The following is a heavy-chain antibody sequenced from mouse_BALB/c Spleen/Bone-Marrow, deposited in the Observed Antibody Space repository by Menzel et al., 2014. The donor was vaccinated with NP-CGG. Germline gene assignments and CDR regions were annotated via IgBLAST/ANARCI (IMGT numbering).Heavy chain of an antibody. CDR3: ARGDYRYDETMDY. Sequence: LMESGPELARAGVSAKISCKGSGYTFTDYAMHWVKRSHAKSLEWIGLISTFSGNTNYNQKFKGKATMTVDKSSSTAYMELARLTSEDSAIYYCARGDYRYDETMDYWGHGASVTVSS. D-gene: IGHD2-14*01. CDR2: ISTFSGNT. V-gene: IGHV1S137*01. CDR1: GYTFTDYA. J-gene: IGHJ4*01.